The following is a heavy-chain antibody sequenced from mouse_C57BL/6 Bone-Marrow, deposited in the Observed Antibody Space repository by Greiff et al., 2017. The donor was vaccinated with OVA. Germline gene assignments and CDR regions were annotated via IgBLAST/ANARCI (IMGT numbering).Heavy chain of an antibody. Sequence: QVQLKQPGAELVKPGASVKLSCKASGYTFTSYWMQWVKQRPGQGLEWIGEIDPSDSYTNYNQKFKGKATLTVDTSSSTAYMQLSSLTSEDSAVYYCGRDYGRLFDYWGQGTTLTVSS. J-gene: IGHJ2*01. CDR1: GYTFTSYW. D-gene: IGHD1-1*01. CDR2: IDPSDSYT. CDR3: GRDYGRLFDY. V-gene: IGHV1-50*01.